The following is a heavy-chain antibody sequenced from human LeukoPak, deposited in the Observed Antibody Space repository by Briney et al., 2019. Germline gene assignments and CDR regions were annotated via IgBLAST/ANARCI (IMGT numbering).Heavy chain of an antibody. D-gene: IGHD1-26*01. CDR3: ARAEGQWELRY. CDR2: IIPILGIA. CDR1: EGTCSSYT. Sequence: GASVKVSCKASEGTCSSYTISWVRQAPGQGLEWMGRIIPILGIANYAQKFQGRVTITADKSTSTAYMELSSLRSEDTAVYYCARAEGQWELRYWGQGTLVTVSS. J-gene: IGHJ4*02. V-gene: IGHV1-69*02.